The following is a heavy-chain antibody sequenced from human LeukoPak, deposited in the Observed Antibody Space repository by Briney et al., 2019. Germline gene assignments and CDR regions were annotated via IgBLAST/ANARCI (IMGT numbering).Heavy chain of an antibody. Sequence: SETLSLTCTVSGGSMNINNYYWAWIRQSPGKGLEWLGSIYYTGTTYYNPSLDHRVTISVDTSKNQFSLKLSSVTAADTAVYYCARTYYYDSSGYYGVYYFDYWGQGTLVTVSS. CDR2: IYYTGTT. V-gene: IGHV4-39*07. CDR3: ARTYYYDSSGYYGVYYFDY. CDR1: GGSMNINNYY. J-gene: IGHJ4*02. D-gene: IGHD3-22*01.